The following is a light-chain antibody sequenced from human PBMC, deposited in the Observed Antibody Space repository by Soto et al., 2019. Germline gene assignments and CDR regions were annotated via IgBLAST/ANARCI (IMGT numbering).Light chain of an antibody. CDR1: SSDVGSYNL. J-gene: IGLJ1*01. CDR2: EVT. Sequence: QSALTQPASVSGSPGQSITISCTGTSSDVGSYNLVSWYQQHPGKAPKLMIYEVTKRPSGVSNRFSGSKSDNTASLTISGLQAEDEADYYCCSYAGSNYVFGTGTKVTVL. CDR3: CSYAGSNYV. V-gene: IGLV2-23*02.